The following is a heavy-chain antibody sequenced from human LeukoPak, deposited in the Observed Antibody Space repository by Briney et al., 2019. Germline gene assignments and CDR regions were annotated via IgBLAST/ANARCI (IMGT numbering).Heavy chain of an antibody. D-gene: IGHD1-7*01. Sequence: GGSLRLSCAASGFTFSSYGMHWVRQAPGKGLEWVAVIWYDGNNKYYADSVKGRFTISRDNSKNTLYLEMNGLGGEDTAVYYYARAKTSPGSWGQGTLVTVSS. V-gene: IGHV3-33*01. CDR1: GFTFSSYG. J-gene: IGHJ5*02. CDR2: IWYDGNNK. CDR3: ARAKTSPGS.